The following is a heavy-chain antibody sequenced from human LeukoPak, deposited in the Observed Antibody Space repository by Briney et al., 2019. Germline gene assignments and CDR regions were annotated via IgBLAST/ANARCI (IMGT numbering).Heavy chain of an antibody. CDR3: ARVRFSSGWYIAFDI. Sequence: ASVKVSCKASGYTFTSYYMHWVRQAPGQGLEWMGIINPSGGSTTYAQKFQGRVTMTRDTSTTTVYMELSSLRAEDTAVYYCARVRFSSGWYIAFDIWGQGTMVTVPS. D-gene: IGHD6-19*01. V-gene: IGHV1-46*01. CDR1: GYTFTSYY. CDR2: INPSGGST. J-gene: IGHJ3*02.